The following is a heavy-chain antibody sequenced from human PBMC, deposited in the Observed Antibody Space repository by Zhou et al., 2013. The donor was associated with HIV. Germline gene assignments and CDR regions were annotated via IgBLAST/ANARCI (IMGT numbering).Heavy chain of an antibody. CDR2: ITAYNANT. D-gene: IGHD3-22*01. CDR1: GYTFTNHD. Sequence: QVQLVQSGAEVKKPGASVKVSCKASGYTFTNHDINWVRQVPGQGLEWMGWITAYNANTNYGQNLQGRVTMTTDTSTNTVYMELRSLRSDDTAVYYCARDRDSSGYSYDAFDIWGQGTMVTVSS. V-gene: IGHV1-18*01. J-gene: IGHJ3*02. CDR3: ARDRDSSGYSYDAFDI.